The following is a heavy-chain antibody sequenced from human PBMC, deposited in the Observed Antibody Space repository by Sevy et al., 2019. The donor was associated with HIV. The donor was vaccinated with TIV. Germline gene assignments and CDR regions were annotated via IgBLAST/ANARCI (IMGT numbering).Heavy chain of an antibody. CDR2: IRYIGST. CDR1: GASISSSGYY. CDR3: AGPMLTYNSGWSYYDY. Sequence: SETLSLTCTVSGASISSSGYYWGWIRQPPGKGLEWIASIRYIGSTFYNPSLKSRVTISADTSNNQFSLKLNSVTAADTAIYYCAGPMLTYNSGWSYYDYWGQGTVVTVSS. D-gene: IGHD6-19*01. V-gene: IGHV4-39*01. J-gene: IGHJ4*02.